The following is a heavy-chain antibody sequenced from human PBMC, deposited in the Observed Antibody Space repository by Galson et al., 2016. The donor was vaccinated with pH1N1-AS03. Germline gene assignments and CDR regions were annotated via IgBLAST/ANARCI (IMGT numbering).Heavy chain of an antibody. V-gene: IGHV6-1*01. D-gene: IGHD3-10*01. Sequence: CAISGDSVSSNTAAWNWIRQSPSRGLEWLGRTYYRSKWYNDYAVFVTSRITINPDTSKNQFSLQLNSVIAADTAVYYCARDPSWYGEEQYYFDYWSQGIMVTVSS. CDR1: GDSVSSNTAA. J-gene: IGHJ4*02. CDR2: TYYRSKWYN. CDR3: ARDPSWYGEEQYYFDY.